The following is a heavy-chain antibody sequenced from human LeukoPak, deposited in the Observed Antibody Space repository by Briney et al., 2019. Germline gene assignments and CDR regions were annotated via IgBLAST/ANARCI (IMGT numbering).Heavy chain of an antibody. J-gene: IGHJ3*02. CDR2: IYYSGST. V-gene: IGHV4-59*01. D-gene: IGHD3-22*01. CDR3: ARERGPSGYYYGGDAFDI. Sequence: PSETLSLTCTVSGGSISSYYWSWIRQPPGKGLEWIGYIYYSGSTNYNPSLKSRVTISVDTSKNQFSLKLSSVTAADTAVYYCARERGPSGYYYGGDAFDIWGQGTMVTVSS. CDR1: GGSISSYY.